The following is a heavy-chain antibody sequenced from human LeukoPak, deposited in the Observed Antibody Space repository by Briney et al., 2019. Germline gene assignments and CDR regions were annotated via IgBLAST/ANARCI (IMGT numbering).Heavy chain of an antibody. J-gene: IGHJ4*02. Sequence: PAETLSLTCTVSGASIRSYYWSWIRQPPGKGLEWIVYTYYSGHSGTTNYNASLQSRVTISVDTSKNQMSLKMRSVTAADTAVYFCARVRGSYSSSFDYWGQGTLVTVSS. V-gene: IGHV4-59*01. D-gene: IGHD1-26*01. CDR3: ARVRGSYSSSFDY. CDR1: GASIRSYY. CDR2: TYYSGHSGTT.